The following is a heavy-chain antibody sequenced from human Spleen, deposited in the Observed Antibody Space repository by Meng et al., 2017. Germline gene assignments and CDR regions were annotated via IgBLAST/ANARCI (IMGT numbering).Heavy chain of an antibody. D-gene: IGHD5-18*01. CDR1: GGSISSSNW. J-gene: IGHJ4*02. CDR3: ARKDTAMVMWDH. Sequence: VRLQEAGPELVKPSGPLSLTCAVSGGSISSSNWWSWVRQPPGKGLEWIGEIYHRGSTNYNPSLKSRVTISVDNSKNQFSLKLSSVTAADTAVYYCARKDTAMVMWDHWGQGTLVTVSS. CDR2: IYHRGST. V-gene: IGHV4-4*02.